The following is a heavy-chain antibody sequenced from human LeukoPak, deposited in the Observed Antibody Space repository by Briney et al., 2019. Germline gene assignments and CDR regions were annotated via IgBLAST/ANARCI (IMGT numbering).Heavy chain of an antibody. CDR1: GFTFSSYD. D-gene: IGHD3-22*01. CDR2: IGTAGDT. V-gene: IGHV3-13*01. J-gene: IGHJ4*02. CDR3: AREGYYDREFDY. Sequence: PGGSLRLSCAASGFTFSSYDMHWVRQATGKGLEWVSAIGTAGDTYYPGSVKGRFTISRENDKNSLYLQMNSLRAGDTAVYYCAREGYYDREFDYWGQGTLVTVSS.